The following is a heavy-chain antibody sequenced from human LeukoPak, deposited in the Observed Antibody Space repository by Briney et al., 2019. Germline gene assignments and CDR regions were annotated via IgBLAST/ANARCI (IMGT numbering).Heavy chain of an antibody. Sequence: QPGGSLRLSCAASGFTFSSYGMHWVRQAPGKGLEWVAVIWYDGSNKYYADSVKGRFTISRDNAKNSLYLQMNSLRAEDTAVYYCARGLISWGQGTLVTVSS. J-gene: IGHJ5*02. CDR3: ARGLIS. CDR1: GFTFSSYG. CDR2: IWYDGSNK. V-gene: IGHV3-33*01.